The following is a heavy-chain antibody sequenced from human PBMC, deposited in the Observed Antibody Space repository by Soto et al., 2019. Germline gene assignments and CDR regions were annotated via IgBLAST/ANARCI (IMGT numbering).Heavy chain of an antibody. J-gene: IGHJ5*02. V-gene: IGHV1-3*01. CDR2: INAGNGNT. D-gene: IGHD2-2*01. CDR1: GYTFTSYA. CDR3: ARDSPGISTSFNWFDP. Sequence: GASVKVSCKASGYTFTSYAMHWVRQAPGQRLEWMGWINAGNGNTKYSQKFQGRVTITRDTSASTAYMELSSLRSEDTAVYYCARDSPGISTSFNWFDPSGQGTLVTVSS.